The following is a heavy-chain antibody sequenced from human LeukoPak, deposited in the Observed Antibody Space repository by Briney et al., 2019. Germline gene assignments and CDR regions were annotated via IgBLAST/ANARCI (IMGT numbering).Heavy chain of an antibody. V-gene: IGHV3-64*01. Sequence: PGGSLRLSCAASGFTFSSYAMHWVRQAPGQGLEYVLAISSNGGSTYYANSVKGRFTISRDNSKNTLYLQMGSLRAEDMAVYYCARGSRCGYGHILDYWGQGTLCTVS. CDR2: ISSNGGST. CDR3: ARGSRCGYGHILDY. CDR1: GFTFSSYA. D-gene: IGHD5-18*01. J-gene: IGHJ4*02.